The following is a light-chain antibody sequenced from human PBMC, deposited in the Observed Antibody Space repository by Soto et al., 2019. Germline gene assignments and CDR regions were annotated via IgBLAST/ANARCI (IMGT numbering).Light chain of an antibody. CDR3: HRNSSSPFT. Sequence: DIQMTQSPASLSESVGDRVTITCRASQGISNYVSWYKQKPGTSPTVLIYAASTLQSGVPSRFSGSGCGTDFTLNISSLQPEDVATSYCHRNSSSPFTFGPGTKVEIK. CDR2: AAS. CDR1: QGISNY. V-gene: IGKV1-27*01. J-gene: IGKJ3*01.